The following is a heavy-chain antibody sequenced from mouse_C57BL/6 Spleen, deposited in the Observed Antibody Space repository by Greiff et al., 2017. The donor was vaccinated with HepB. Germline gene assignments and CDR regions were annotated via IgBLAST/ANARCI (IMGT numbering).Heavy chain of an antibody. Sequence: QVQLQQSGAELVRPGTSVKVSCKASGYAFTNYLIEWVKQRPGQGLEWIGVINPGSGGTNYNEKFKGKATLTADKSSSTAYMQLSSRTSEDSAVYFCARSMVTAPMDYWGQGTSVTVSS. CDR2: INPGSGGT. CDR3: ARSMVTAPMDY. V-gene: IGHV1-54*01. CDR1: GYAFTNYL. D-gene: IGHD2-2*01. J-gene: IGHJ4*01.